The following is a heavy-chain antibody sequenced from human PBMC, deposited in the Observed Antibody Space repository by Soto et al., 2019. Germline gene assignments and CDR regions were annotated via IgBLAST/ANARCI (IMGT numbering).Heavy chain of an antibody. Sequence: QVQLVQSGAEVKKPGASVKVSCKASGYTFTSYAMHWVRQAPGQRLEGMGWINAGNGNTKYSQKFQGRVTITRDTSASTAYMELSSLRSEDTAVYYCARASGIAVAGTTVDYWGQGTLVTVSS. CDR2: INAGNGNT. J-gene: IGHJ4*02. CDR1: GYTFTSYA. V-gene: IGHV1-3*01. CDR3: ARASGIAVAGTTVDY. D-gene: IGHD6-19*01.